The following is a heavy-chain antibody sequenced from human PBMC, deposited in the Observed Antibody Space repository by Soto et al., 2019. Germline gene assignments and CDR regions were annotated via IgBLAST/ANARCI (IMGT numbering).Heavy chain of an antibody. J-gene: IGHJ5*02. D-gene: IGHD2-15*01. CDR1: GGSISSDTYS. V-gene: IGHV4-30-2*01. CDR2: IHHSGNT. Sequence: QLQLQESGSGLVKPSQTLSLTCAVSGGSISSDTYSWSWIRQPPGKGLEWVGYIHHSGNTYFNPSRQRRVTISVERSKNQLPLKSTSVSAADTAVYYCARTMLLGCFDPWGQGTLVTVSS. CDR3: ARTMLLGCFDP.